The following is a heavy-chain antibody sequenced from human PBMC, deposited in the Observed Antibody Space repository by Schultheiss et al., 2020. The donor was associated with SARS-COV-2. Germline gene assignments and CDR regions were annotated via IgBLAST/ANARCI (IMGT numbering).Heavy chain of an antibody. Sequence: GSLRLSCAASGFTFSSYDMHWVRQATGKGLEWVSAIGTAGDPYYPGSVKGRFTISRENAKNSLYLQMNSLRAEDTAVYYCAKSGPNAYDFWSGPTDYYMDVWGKGTTVTVSS. CDR3: AKSGPNAYDFWSGPTDYYMDV. V-gene: IGHV3-13*05. CDR2: IGTAGDP. CDR1: GFTFSSYD. J-gene: IGHJ6*03. D-gene: IGHD3-3*01.